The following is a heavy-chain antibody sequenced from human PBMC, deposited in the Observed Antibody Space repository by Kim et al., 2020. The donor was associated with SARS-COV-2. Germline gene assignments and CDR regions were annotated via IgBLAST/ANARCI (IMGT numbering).Heavy chain of an antibody. CDR3: ARGGHDYVWNSYCPFDY. V-gene: IGHV3-21*01. CDR1: GFTFSSYS. J-gene: IGHJ4*02. Sequence: GGSLRLSCAASGFTFSSYSMNWVRQAPGKGLEWVASISSSSSYIYYADSLKGRFTISRDYSKNSLYLQMNSLRAEDTAVYYCARGGHDYVWNSYCPFDYWGARTPVSLSS. CDR2: ISSSSSYI. D-gene: IGHD3-16*01.